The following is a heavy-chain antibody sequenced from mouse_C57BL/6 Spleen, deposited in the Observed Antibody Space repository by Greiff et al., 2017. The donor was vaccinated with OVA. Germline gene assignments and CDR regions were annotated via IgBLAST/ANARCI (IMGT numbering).Heavy chain of an antibody. CDR1: GFSFNTYA. Sequence: GGGLVQPKGSLKLSCAASGFSFNTYAMNWVRQAPGKGLEWVARIRSKSNNYATYYADSVKDRFTISRDDSESMRYLQMNNLKTEDTAMYYCVRQPAYMYYFDYWGQGTTLTVSS. CDR2: IRSKSNNYAT. V-gene: IGHV10-1*01. CDR3: VRQPAYMYYFDY. J-gene: IGHJ2*01.